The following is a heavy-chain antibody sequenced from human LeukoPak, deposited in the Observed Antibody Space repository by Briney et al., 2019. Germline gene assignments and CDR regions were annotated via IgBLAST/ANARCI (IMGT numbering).Heavy chain of an antibody. J-gene: IGHJ3*02. CDR3: ARALGAVAGPEDAFDI. Sequence: GASVKVSCKASGYTFTTYNINWVRQASGQGLEYMGWMNPNSANTGYAQNFQGRVTITRNTSISTAYMELSSLTSEDTAVYFCARALGAVAGPEDAFDIWGQGTMVTVSS. D-gene: IGHD6-19*01. V-gene: IGHV1-8*03. CDR1: GYTFTTYN. CDR2: MNPNSANT.